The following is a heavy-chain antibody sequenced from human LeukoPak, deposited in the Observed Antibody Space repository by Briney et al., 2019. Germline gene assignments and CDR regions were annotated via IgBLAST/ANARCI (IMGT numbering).Heavy chain of an antibody. CDR1: GYTFTGYY. CDR3: ATTRIVVVDAFDI. J-gene: IGHJ3*02. Sequence: ASAKVSCKASGYTFTGYYMHWVRQAPGQGLEWMGWINPNSGGTNYAQKFQGRVTMTRDTSISTAYMELSRLRSDDTAVYYCATTRIVVVDAFDIWGQGTMVTVSS. D-gene: IGHD3-22*01. CDR2: INPNSGGT. V-gene: IGHV1-2*02.